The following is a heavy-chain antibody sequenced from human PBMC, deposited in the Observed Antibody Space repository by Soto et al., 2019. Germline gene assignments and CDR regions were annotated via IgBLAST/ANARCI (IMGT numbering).Heavy chain of an antibody. D-gene: IGHD6-19*01. Sequence: GGSLRLSCAASGFTFSSYSMNWVRQAPGKGLEWVSSISSSSSYIYYADLVKGRFTISRDNAKNSLYLQMNSLRAEDTAVYYCARVNSGWYAFDIWGQGTMVTVSS. J-gene: IGHJ3*02. CDR3: ARVNSGWYAFDI. CDR1: GFTFSSYS. CDR2: ISSSSSYI. V-gene: IGHV3-21*01.